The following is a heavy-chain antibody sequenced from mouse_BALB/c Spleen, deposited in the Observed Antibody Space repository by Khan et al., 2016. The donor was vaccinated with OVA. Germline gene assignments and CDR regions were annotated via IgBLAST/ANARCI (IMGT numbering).Heavy chain of an antibody. Sequence: EVELVESGGGLVQPGGSLGLSCATSGFTFTDYYMSWVRQPPGKALEWLGFIRNKANGYSTEYSASVKGRITISRDNSQSILYFQMKTLKAEDSSTYYYGGSVKGDDFDYWGQGTTLTVSS. CDR1: GFTFTDYY. CDR2: IRNKANGYST. D-gene: IGHD2-13*01. J-gene: IGHJ2*01. CDR3: GGSVKGDDFDY. V-gene: IGHV7-3*02.